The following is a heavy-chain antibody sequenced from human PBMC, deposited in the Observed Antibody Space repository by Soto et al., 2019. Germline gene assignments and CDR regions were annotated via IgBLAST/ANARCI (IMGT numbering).Heavy chain of an antibody. J-gene: IGHJ3*02. Sequence: SLRLSCAASGFTFSDYYMSWIRQAPGKGLEWVSYISGSSNSIYYADSVKGRFTISRDNAKNSLFLQMNSLRAEDTAVYYCARDGQWYAFDIWGQGTMVTVSS. V-gene: IGHV3-11*04. CDR2: ISGSSNSI. CDR1: GFTFSDYY. D-gene: IGHD6-19*01. CDR3: ARDGQWYAFDI.